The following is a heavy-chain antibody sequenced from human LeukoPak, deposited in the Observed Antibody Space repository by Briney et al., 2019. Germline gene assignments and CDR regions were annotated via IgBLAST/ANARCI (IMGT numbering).Heavy chain of an antibody. V-gene: IGHV1-24*01. J-gene: IGHJ3*02. Sequence: ASVKVTGKVSGDTLTELSMHGVRQAQGKGLEWMGGFDPEDAETIYAQKFQGRVTMTEDTSTDTAYMELSSLRSEDTAVYYCATDLPATPPSITGTTNDAFDIWGQGTMVTVSS. CDR1: GDTLTELS. D-gene: IGHD1-7*01. CDR2: FDPEDAET. CDR3: ATDLPATPPSITGTTNDAFDI.